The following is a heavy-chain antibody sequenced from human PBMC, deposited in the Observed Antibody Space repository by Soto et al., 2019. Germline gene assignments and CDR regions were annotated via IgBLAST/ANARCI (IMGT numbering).Heavy chain of an antibody. J-gene: IGHJ3*02. CDR2: IYPGDSDT. Sequence: PGESLKISCKGSGYSFTSYWIGWVRQMPGKGLEWMGIIYPGDSDTRYSPSFQGQVTISADKSISTAYLKWSSLKASDTAMYYCATTTSGLVDTAMVGAFDIWGQGTMVTVSS. D-gene: IGHD5-18*01. CDR1: GYSFTSYW. V-gene: IGHV5-51*01. CDR3: ATTTSGLVDTAMVGAFDI.